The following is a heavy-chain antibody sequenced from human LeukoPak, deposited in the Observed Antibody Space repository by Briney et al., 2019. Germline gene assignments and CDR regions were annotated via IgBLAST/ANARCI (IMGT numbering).Heavy chain of an antibody. D-gene: IGHD2-2*01. V-gene: IGHV3-30*02. Sequence: PGGSLRLSCAASGFTFSSYGMHWVRQAPGKGLEWVAFIRYDGSNKYYADSVKGRFTISRDNSKNTLYLQMNSLRAEDTAVYYCARDHCSSTSCYGNYFDYWGQGTLVTVSS. J-gene: IGHJ4*02. CDR3: ARDHCSSTSCYGNYFDY. CDR1: GFTFSSYG. CDR2: IRYDGSNK.